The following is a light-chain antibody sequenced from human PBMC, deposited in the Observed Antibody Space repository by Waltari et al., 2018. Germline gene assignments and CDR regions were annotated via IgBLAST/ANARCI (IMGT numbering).Light chain of an antibody. CDR3: QQYNTYSYT. V-gene: IGKV1-5*03. J-gene: IGKJ2*01. CDR2: KTS. CDR1: QSINDW. Sequence: DIQMTQSPSTLSASVGDRVTITCRASQSINDWLAWYQQKPGKAPKLLIYKTSTLESGVPSRVSGSGSGTGFTLTISSLQPDDFATYYCQQYNTYSYTFGQGTKLEI.